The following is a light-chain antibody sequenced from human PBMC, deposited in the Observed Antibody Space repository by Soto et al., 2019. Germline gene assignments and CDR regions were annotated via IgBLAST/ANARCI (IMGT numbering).Light chain of an antibody. CDR1: DSNIGAGYD. J-gene: IGLJ3*02. Sequence: QSALTQPPSVSGAPGQTVTISCSGSDSNIGAGYDLHWYQQVPGTAPKLLIHSNYLRASGVPDRFSASKSVTSASLAIIGLQADDEADYYCQSYDTRLGDWVFGGGT. CDR2: SNY. V-gene: IGLV1-40*01. CDR3: QSYDTRLGDWV.